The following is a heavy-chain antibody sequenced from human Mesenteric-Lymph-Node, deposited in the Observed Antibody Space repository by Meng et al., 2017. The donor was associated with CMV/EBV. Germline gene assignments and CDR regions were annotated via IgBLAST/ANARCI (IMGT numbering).Heavy chain of an antibody. CDR3: ARDGTIFGVGIKPMDV. CDR2: INPNSGGT. CDR1: AYTFTGYY. V-gene: IGHV1-2*02. Sequence: ASAKVFCNASAYTFTGYYMHWVRQAPGQGLEWMGWINPNSGGTNYAQNSQGRVTMTRDTSISTAYMELSRLRSDDTAVYYCARDGTIFGVGIKPMDVWGQGTTVTVSS. J-gene: IGHJ6*02. D-gene: IGHD3-3*01.